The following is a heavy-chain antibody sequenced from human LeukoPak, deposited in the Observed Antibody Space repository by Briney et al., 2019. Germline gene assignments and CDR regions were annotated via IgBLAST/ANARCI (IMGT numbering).Heavy chain of an antibody. CDR1: GFTFSTYA. V-gene: IGHV3-30*03. J-gene: IGHJ4*02. CDR3: ARGYYPPEY. CDR2: ISYDGSIK. D-gene: IGHD1-26*01. Sequence: GGSLRLACAASGFTFSTYAMHWVRQAPGRGLEWVTVISYDGSIKYYADSVKGRFTISRDNSKNTVYLQMHSLRDEDTAVYYCARGYYPPEYWGPGTLVTVSS.